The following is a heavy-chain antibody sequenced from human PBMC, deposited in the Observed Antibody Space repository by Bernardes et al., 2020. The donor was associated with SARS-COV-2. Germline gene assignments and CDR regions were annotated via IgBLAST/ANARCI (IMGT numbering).Heavy chain of an antibody. V-gene: IGHV3-48*03. CDR1: GFTFSSYE. Sequence: GGSLRLSCAASGFTFSSYEMNWVRQAPGKGREWVSYINTGGSTIYYADSVKGRFTISRDDAKNSLYLQMNSLRAEDTAVYYCARQGGWENAFDIWGQGTMVTVSS. J-gene: IGHJ3*02. CDR2: INTGGSTI. CDR3: ARQGGWENAFDI. D-gene: IGHD1-26*01.